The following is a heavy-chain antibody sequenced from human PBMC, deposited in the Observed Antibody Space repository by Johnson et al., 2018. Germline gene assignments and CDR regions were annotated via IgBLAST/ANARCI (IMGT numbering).Heavy chain of an antibody. D-gene: IGHD3-10*01. CDR1: GYTLTELS. V-gene: IGHV1-24*01. J-gene: IGHJ6*03. Sequence: QVQLVESGAEVKKPGASXKVSCKVSGYTLTELSMHWVRQAPGKGLEWMGGFDPDDGETISAQKFQGRVTMTEDTTTDTAYMELSSLGSEETAVYYCATGGRLLGFGENAYYYYYMDVWGKGTTVTVSS. CDR3: ATGGRLLGFGENAYYYYYMDV. CDR2: FDPDDGET.